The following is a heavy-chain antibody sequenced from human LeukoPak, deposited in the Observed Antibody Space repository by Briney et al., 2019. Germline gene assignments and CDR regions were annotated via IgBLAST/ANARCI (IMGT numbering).Heavy chain of an antibody. J-gene: IGHJ6*02. CDR2: ISAYNGNT. CDR1: GYTFTSYG. D-gene: IGHD2-2*01. CDR3: ARPYCSSTSCYGRVSNYYYGMDV. Sequence: GASVKVSCKASGYTFTSYGISWVRQAPGQGLEWMGWISAYNGNTNYAQKLQGRVTMTTDTSTSTAYMELRSLRSDDTAVYYCARPYCSSTSCYGRVSNYYYGMDVWGQGTTVTVS. V-gene: IGHV1-18*01.